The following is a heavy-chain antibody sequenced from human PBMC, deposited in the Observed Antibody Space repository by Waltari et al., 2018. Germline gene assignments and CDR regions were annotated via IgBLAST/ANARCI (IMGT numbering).Heavy chain of an antibody. CDR2: IYHSEST. Sequence: QVQLQESGPGLVKPSETLSLTCPVSGYSISRGYYWGWIRQPPGKGLEWIGSIYHSESTYYNPSLKSRVTISVDTSKNQFSLKLSSVTAADTAVYYCARVYGPGTSYYYYYMDVWGKGTTVTVSS. D-gene: IGHD3-16*01. CDR3: ARVYGPGTSYYYYYMDV. CDR1: GYSISRGYY. V-gene: IGHV4-38-2*02. J-gene: IGHJ6*03.